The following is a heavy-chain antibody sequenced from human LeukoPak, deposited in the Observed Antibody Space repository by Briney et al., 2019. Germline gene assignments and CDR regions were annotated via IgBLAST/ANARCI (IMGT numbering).Heavy chain of an antibody. Sequence: SVKVSCKASGGTFSSYAISWVRQAPGQGLEWMGGIIPIFGTANYAQKFQGRVTITADKSTSTAYMELSSLRSEDTAVYYCARDSQGPTGTGYYYYMDVWGKGTTVTISS. CDR2: IIPIFGTA. V-gene: IGHV1-69*06. D-gene: IGHD1-1*01. J-gene: IGHJ6*03. CDR1: GGTFSSYA. CDR3: ARDSQGPTGTGYYYYMDV.